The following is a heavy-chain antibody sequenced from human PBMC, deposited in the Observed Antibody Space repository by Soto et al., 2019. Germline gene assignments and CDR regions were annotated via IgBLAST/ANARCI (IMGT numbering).Heavy chain of an antibody. D-gene: IGHD5-18*01. Sequence: GASVNVSCKASGYTFTGYYMHWVRQAPVQGLEWMGWINPNSGGTNYAQKFQGRVTMTRDTSISTAYMELSRLRSDDTAVYYCARARGYSYGLGDYWGQGTLVTVSS. J-gene: IGHJ4*02. V-gene: IGHV1-2*02. CDR1: GYTFTGYY. CDR2: INPNSGGT. CDR3: ARARGYSYGLGDY.